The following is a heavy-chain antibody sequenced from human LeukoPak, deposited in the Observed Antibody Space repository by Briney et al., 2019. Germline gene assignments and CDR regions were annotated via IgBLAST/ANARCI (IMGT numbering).Heavy chain of an antibody. CDR3: ARDHWTYYYDSSGFDAFDI. CDR2: IYYSGST. V-gene: IGHV4-59*12. D-gene: IGHD3-22*01. Sequence: SETLSLTCTVSGGSISSYYWSWIRQPPGKGLEWIGYIYYSGSTNYNPSLKSRVTISVDTSKNQFSLKLNSVTPEDTAVYYCARDHWTYYYDSSGFDAFDIWGQGTMVTVSS. CDR1: GGSISSYY. J-gene: IGHJ3*02.